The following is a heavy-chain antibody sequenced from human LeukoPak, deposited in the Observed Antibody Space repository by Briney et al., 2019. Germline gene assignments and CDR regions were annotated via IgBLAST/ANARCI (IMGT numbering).Heavy chain of an antibody. CDR1: GFTFSSYG. CDR3: AKDSRSHLRGITGSAAPFDY. V-gene: IGHV3-30*02. J-gene: IGHJ4*02. D-gene: IGHD1-20*01. CDR2: IRYDGSNK. Sequence: PGGSLRLSCAASGFTFSSYGMHWVRQAPGKGLEWVAFIRYDGSNKYYADSVKGRFTISRDNSKNTLYLQMNSLRAEDTAVYYCAKDSRSHLRGITGSAAPFDYWGQGTLVTVSS.